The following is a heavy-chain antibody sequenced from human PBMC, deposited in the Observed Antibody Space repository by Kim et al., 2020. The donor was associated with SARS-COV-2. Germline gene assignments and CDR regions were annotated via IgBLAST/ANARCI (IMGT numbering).Heavy chain of an antibody. V-gene: IGHV1-3*01. CDR1: GYTFTSYA. D-gene: IGHD6-19*01. CDR3: ARDWGSGWYPDY. J-gene: IGHJ4*02. Sequence: ASVKVSCKASGYTFTSYAMHWVRQAPGQRLEWMGWINAGNGYTEYSQKFQGRVTITRDTSASTAYMELSSLRSEDTAVYYCARDWGSGWYPDYWGQGT. CDR2: INAGNGYT.